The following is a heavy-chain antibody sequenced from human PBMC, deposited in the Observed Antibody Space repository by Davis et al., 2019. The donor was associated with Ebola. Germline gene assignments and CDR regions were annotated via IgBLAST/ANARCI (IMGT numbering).Heavy chain of an antibody. V-gene: IGHV1-18*01. CDR1: GYTFTSYG. D-gene: IGHD3-10*01. CDR3: ARQQVYYYGSGSYMGDLDP. CDR2: ISAYNGNT. Sequence: ASVKVSCKASGYTFTSYGISWVRQAPGQGLEWMGWISAYNGNTNYAQKLQGRVTMTTDTSTSTAYMELRSLRSDDTAVYYCARQQVYYYGSGSYMGDLDPWGQGTLVTVSS. J-gene: IGHJ5*02.